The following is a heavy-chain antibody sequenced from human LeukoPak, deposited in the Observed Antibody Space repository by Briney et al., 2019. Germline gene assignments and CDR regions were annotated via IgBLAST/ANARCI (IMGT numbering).Heavy chain of an antibody. CDR2: IYYSGST. CDR3: ARHRGYCSSTSCSYNWFDP. CDR1: GGSISSYY. V-gene: IGHV4-59*08. D-gene: IGHD2-2*03. Sequence: SETLSLTCTVSGGSISSYYWTWIRQPPGKGLEWIGYIYYSGSTKYNPSLKSRVTMSVDTSKNRFPLKLSSVTAADTAVYYCARHRGYCSSTSCSYNWFDPWGQGTLVTVSS. J-gene: IGHJ5*02.